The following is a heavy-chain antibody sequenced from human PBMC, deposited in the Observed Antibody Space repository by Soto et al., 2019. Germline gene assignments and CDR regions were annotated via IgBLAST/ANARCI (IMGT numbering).Heavy chain of an antibody. V-gene: IGHV3-21*04. Sequence: PGGSLRLSXAASGFTFSSYSMNWVRQAPGKGLEWVSSISSSSSYIYYADSVKGRFTISRDNAKNSLYLQMNSLRAEDTAVYYCARSYDSSGYYYAFDIWGQGTMVTVSS. CDR2: ISSSSSYI. D-gene: IGHD3-22*01. CDR3: ARSYDSSGYYYAFDI. J-gene: IGHJ3*02. CDR1: GFTFSSYS.